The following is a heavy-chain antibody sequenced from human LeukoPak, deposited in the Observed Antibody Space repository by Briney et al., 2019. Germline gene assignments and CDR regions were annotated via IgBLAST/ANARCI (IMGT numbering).Heavy chain of an antibody. CDR2: IYYSGSP. Sequence: SETLSLTCTVSGGSISSYYWSWIRRPPGKGLEWIGDIYYSGSPNYNPSLKSRVTILVDTSKNQFSLKLSSVTAADTALYYCARDGPIAGRSVSLHNDYYYMDVWGNGTTVTVSS. CDR3: ARDGPIAGRSVSLHNDYYYMDV. CDR1: GGSISSYY. V-gene: IGHV4-59*01. J-gene: IGHJ6*03. D-gene: IGHD6-6*01.